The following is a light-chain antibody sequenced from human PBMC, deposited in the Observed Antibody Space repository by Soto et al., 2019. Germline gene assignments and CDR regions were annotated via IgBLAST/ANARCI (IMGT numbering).Light chain of an antibody. CDR1: SSDVGGYNY. CDR2: EVS. Sequence: QSALTQPASVSGSPGQSITISCTGTSSDVGGYNYVSWYQQHPGKDPKLMIYEVSNRASGVSNRFSGSKSGHTASLTISGLQAEDEADDYCSSYTSSSTYAVATGSKVTVL. CDR3: SSYTSSSTYA. J-gene: IGLJ1*01. V-gene: IGLV2-14*01.